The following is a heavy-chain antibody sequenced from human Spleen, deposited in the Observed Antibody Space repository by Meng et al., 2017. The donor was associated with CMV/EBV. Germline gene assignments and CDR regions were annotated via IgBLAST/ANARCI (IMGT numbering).Heavy chain of an antibody. CDR3: ARGQKTYYYDSSAYPRDAMDV. D-gene: IGHD3-22*01. V-gene: IGHV3-9*01. J-gene: IGHJ6*02. Sequence: SLKISCAASGFTFGDYAMHWVRQVPGKGLEWVSGISWNSGALGYRDSVRGRFTISRDNAKNTLYLEMNSLRAEDTAVYYCARGQKTYYYDSSAYPRDAMDVWGQGATVTVSS. CDR2: ISWNSGAL. CDR1: GFTFGDYA.